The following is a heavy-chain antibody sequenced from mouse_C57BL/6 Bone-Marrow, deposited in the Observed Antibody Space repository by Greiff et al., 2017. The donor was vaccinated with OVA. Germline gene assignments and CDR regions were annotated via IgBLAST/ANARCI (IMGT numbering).Heavy chain of an antibody. Sequence: VQLQQSGAELVRPGASVKLSCTASGFNIKDDYMHWVKQRPEQGLEWIGWIDPENGDTEYASKFQGKATITADTSSNTAYLQRSSLTSEDTAVYYCTGGWLLLAWFAYWGQGTLVTVSA. V-gene: IGHV14-4*01. CDR2: IDPENGDT. CDR3: TGGWLLLAWFAY. D-gene: IGHD2-3*01. CDR1: GFNIKDDY. J-gene: IGHJ3*01.